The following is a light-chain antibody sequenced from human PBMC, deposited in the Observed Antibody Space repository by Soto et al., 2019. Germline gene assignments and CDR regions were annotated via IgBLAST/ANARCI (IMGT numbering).Light chain of an antibody. J-gene: IGLJ1*01. V-gene: IGLV2-14*01. CDR1: SSDVGGYNY. CDR3: SSYTSSSTYV. Sequence: QSVLTQPASVSGSPGQWITISCTGTSSDVGGYNYVSWYQQHPGKAPKLMIYDVSNRPSGVSNRFSGSKSVNTASLTISGLQAEDEADYDCSSYTSSSTYVFGTGTKLTVL. CDR2: DVS.